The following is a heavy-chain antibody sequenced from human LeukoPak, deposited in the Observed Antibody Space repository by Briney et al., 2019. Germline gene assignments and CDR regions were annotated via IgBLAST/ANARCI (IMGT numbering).Heavy chain of an antibody. V-gene: IGHV3-15*01. D-gene: IGHD6-13*01. CDR2: IKSKTDGGTT. CDR3: TTESYSSRWSLDY. CDR1: GFTFSNAW. J-gene: IGHJ4*02. Sequence: GGSLRLSCAASGFTFSNAWMSWVRQAPGKGLEWVGRIKSKTDGGTTDYAAPVKDRFTISRDDSKNTLYLQMNSLKTEDTAVYYCTTESYSSRWSLDYWGQGTLVTVSS.